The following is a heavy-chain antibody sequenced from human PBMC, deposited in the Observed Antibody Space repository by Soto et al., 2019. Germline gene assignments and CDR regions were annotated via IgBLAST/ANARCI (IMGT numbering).Heavy chain of an antibody. D-gene: IGHD3-22*01. J-gene: IGHJ3*02. CDR2: IIPIFGTA. Sequence: SVKVSCKASGGTFSSYAISWVRQAPGQGLEWMGGIIPIFGTANYAQKFQGRVTITADESTSTAYMELSSLRSEDTAVYYCARDPSYYYDIIVYYPTDAIGILGQATMVTVSS. CDR3: ARDPSYYYDIIVYYPTDAIGI. CDR1: GGTFSSYA. V-gene: IGHV1-69*13.